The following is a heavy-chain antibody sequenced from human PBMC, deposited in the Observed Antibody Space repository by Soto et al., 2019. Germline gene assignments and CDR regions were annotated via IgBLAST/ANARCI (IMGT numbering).Heavy chain of an antibody. V-gene: IGHV3-30-3*01. J-gene: IGHJ4*02. D-gene: IGHD3-3*01. CDR1: GFTFSSYA. CDR2: ISYDGRTK. Sequence: QVQLVESGGGVVQPGRSLRLSCAASGFTFSSYAMHWVRQAPGKGLEWVAVISYDGRTKYYADSVKGRFTISRDNSKNTLHLQMNSPRAEDTAVYYCARGKDYDFWSGSTPDYWGQGSLVTVAS. CDR3: ARGKDYDFWSGSTPDY.